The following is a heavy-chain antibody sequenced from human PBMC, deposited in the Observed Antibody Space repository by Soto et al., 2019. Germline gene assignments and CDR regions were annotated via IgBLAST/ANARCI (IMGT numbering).Heavy chain of an antibody. V-gene: IGHV1-69*13. Sequence: ASVKVSCKASGGTFSSYAISWVRQAPGQGLEWMGGIIPIFGTANYAQKFQGRVTITADESTSTAYMELSSLRSEDTAVYYCAIPYGGAAGMRYYYGMDVWGQGTTVTVSS. D-gene: IGHD6-13*01. J-gene: IGHJ6*02. CDR2: IIPIFGTA. CDR3: AIPYGGAAGMRYYYGMDV. CDR1: GGTFSSYA.